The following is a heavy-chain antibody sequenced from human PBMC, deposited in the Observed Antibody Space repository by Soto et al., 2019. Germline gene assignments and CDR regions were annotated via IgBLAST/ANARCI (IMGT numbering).Heavy chain of an antibody. CDR3: ARKMVYYYYYGMDV. CDR1: GFTFSSYW. V-gene: IGHV3-74*01. J-gene: IGHJ6*02. Sequence: GGSLRLSCAASGFTFSSYWMHWVRQAPGKGLVWVSRINSDGSSTSYADSVKGRFTISRDNAKNTLYLQMNSLRAEDTAVYYCARKMVYYYYYGMDVWGQGTTVTVYS. CDR2: INSDGSST. D-gene: IGHD2-8*01.